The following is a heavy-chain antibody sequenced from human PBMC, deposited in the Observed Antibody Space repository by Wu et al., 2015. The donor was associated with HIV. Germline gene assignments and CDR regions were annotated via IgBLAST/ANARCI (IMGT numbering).Heavy chain of an antibody. V-gene: IGHV1-2*02. CDR3: ARDIGPLSSAGTYAS. D-gene: IGHD6-13*01. CDR1: QLTVNSYY. CDR2: INPKDGGT. Sequence: QVQLVQSGAEVKKPKSSVKVSCKTSQLTVNSYYIHWVRQAPGQGLEWMGWINPKDGGTKYKQKFQARVTMTRDTSISTAYMELHGLSSDDTAMYYCARDIGPLSSAGTYASWGQGTLVTVSS. J-gene: IGHJ5*02.